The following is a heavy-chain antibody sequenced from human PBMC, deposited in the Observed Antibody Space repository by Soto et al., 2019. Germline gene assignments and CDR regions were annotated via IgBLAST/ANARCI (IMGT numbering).Heavy chain of an antibody. V-gene: IGHV4-59*01. CDR1: GGSISSYH. CDR3: ARDRYDFWSGYWLYGMDV. Sequence: SETLSLTCTVSGGSISSYHWSWIRQPPGKGLEWIGYIYYSGSTNYSPSLKSRVTISVDTSKNQFSLKLSSVTAADTAVYYCARDRYDFWSGYWLYGMDVWGQGTTVTVSS. CDR2: IYYSGST. D-gene: IGHD3-3*01. J-gene: IGHJ6*02.